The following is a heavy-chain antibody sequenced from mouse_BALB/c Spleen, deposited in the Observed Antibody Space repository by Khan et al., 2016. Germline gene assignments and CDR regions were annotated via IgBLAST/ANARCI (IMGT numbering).Heavy chain of an antibody. V-gene: IGHV9-4*02. CDR1: GYTFTTAG. D-gene: IGHD6-1*01. J-gene: IGHJ4*01. Sequence: QIQLVQSGPELKKPGETVRISCKASGYTFTTAGMQWVQKMPGKGLRWIGWINTLSGVPIYAEDFKGQFAFSLETSASTAYLQIGNLKNEDTATYFCAREPYAMDYWGQGTSVTVSS. CDR2: INTLSGVP. CDR3: AREPYAMDY.